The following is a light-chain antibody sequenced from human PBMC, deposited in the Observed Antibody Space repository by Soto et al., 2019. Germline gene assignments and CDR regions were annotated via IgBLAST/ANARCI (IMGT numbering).Light chain of an antibody. CDR2: AAS. CDR1: QNIRTY. V-gene: IGKV1-39*02. Sequence: DIQMTQSPRFLSASVGDRVTITCRASQNIRTYLTWYQQKPGKGPTVLIYAASTLQRGVPSRFSGSTTGTDFTLTISSLEPEDFAVYYCQQRSNWRSVTFGPGTKVDIK. CDR3: QQRSNWRSVT. J-gene: IGKJ3*01.